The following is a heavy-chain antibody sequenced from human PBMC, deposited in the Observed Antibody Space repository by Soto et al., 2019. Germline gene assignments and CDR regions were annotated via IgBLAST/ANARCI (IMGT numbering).Heavy chain of an antibody. V-gene: IGHV3-74*01. D-gene: IGHD1-26*01. CDR3: ARGWGNYGMDV. Sequence: EVQLVESGGVLVQPGGSLRLSWAASGFTFSTFWMHWVRQVRGKGPVWVARINGDGMRTDYADSVQGRFTISRDNAKNTVSLQMNSLGADDAALYYCARGWGNYGMDVWGQGTTVTVSS. CDR1: GFTFSTFW. J-gene: IGHJ6*02. CDR2: INGDGMRT.